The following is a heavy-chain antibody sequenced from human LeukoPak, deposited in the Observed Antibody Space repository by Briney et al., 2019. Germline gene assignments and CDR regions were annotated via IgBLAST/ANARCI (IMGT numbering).Heavy chain of an antibody. Sequence: PSETLSLTCTVSGGSISSYYWSWIRQPAGKGLEWIGRIYTSGSTNYNPSLKSRVTMSVDTSKSQFSLKLSSVTAADTAVYYCARDHCGGSCQSDAFDIWGQGTMVTVSS. CDR3: ARDHCGGSCQSDAFDI. V-gene: IGHV4-4*07. D-gene: IGHD2-15*01. CDR2: IYTSGST. J-gene: IGHJ3*02. CDR1: GGSISSYY.